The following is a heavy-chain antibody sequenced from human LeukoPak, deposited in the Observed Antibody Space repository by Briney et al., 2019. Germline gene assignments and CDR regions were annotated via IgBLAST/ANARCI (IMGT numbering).Heavy chain of an antibody. CDR3: VGYSSSTGDAFDI. J-gene: IGHJ3*02. CDR2: ISAYNGNT. Sequence: GASVKVSCKASGYTFTSYGISWVRQAPGQGLEWMGWISAYNGNTNYAQKLQGRVTMTTDTSTSTAYMELRSLRSDDTAVYYCVGYSSSTGDAFDIWGQGPMVTVSS. V-gene: IGHV1-18*01. CDR1: GYTFTSYG. D-gene: IGHD6-6*01.